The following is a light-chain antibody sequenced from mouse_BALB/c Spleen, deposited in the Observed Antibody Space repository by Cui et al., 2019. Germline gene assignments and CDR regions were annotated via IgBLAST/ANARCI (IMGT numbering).Light chain of an antibody. CDR2: NAK. Sequence: DIQMTQSPASLSASVGETVTITCRASENIYSYLAWYQQKQGKSPQLLVYNAKTLAEGVPSRFSGSGSSTQFSLKINSLQPEDFGSYYCQHHYGTPRTFGGGTKLEIK. J-gene: IGKJ1*01. CDR1: ENIYSY. CDR3: QHHYGTPRT. V-gene: IGKV12-44*01.